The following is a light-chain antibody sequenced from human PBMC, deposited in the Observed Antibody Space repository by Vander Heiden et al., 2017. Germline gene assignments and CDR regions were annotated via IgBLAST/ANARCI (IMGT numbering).Light chain of an antibody. CDR1: QTVIKY. Sequence: DIQMTQSPSSLSASVGDRVTITCRASQTVIKYLNWYQQKPGKAPKLLIHGASSLQSGVPSRFSGSGSGTDFTLTITTLQPEDFATYYCQESDKTGRTFGQGTKVEI. CDR2: GAS. V-gene: IGKV1-39*01. J-gene: IGKJ1*01. CDR3: QESDKTGRT.